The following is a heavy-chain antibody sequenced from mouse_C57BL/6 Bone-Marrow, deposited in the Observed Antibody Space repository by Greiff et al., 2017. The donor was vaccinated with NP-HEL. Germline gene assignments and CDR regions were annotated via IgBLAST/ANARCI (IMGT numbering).Heavy chain of an antibody. CDR3: AILPWYFDV. CDR2: IDPSDSYT. Sequence: QVQLQQPGAELVMPGASVKLSCKASGYTFTSYWMHRVKQRPGQGLEWIGEIDPSDSYTNYNQKFKGKSTLTVDKSSSTAYMQLSSLTSEDSAVYYCAILPWYFDVWGTGTTVTVSS. CDR1: GYTFTSYW. D-gene: IGHD5-5*01. J-gene: IGHJ1*03. V-gene: IGHV1-69*01.